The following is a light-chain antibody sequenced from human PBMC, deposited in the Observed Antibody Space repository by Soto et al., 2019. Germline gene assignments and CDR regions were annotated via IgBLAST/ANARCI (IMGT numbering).Light chain of an antibody. CDR3: NSYAGTYSPV. CDR2: EVS. Sequence: QSVLTQPPSASGSPGQSVTISCTGTSSDVGKYDYVSWFQHHPGKAPKLIIYEVSKRPSGVPDRFSGSKSGSTASLTVSGLQTEDEADYYCNSYAGTYSPVFGGGTKVTVL. J-gene: IGLJ2*01. V-gene: IGLV2-8*01. CDR1: SSDVGKYDY.